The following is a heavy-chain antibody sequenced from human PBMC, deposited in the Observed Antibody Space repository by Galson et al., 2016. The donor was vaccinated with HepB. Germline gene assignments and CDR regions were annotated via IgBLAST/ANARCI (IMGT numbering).Heavy chain of an antibody. Sequence: SVKVSCKASGFNFNTHGFNWVRQAPGQGLEWMGWISAYSGKTNSAQRFQGRVTMATDTSTNTAYMELRSLTSDDTAVYYCVRGSSRVRTDFWGQGTLVTVSS. CDR2: ISAYSGKT. D-gene: IGHD1-1*01. V-gene: IGHV1-18*01. CDR1: GFNFNTHG. J-gene: IGHJ4*02. CDR3: VRGSSRVRTDF.